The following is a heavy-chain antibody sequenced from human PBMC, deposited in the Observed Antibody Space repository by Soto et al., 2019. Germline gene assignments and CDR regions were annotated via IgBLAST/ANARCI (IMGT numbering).Heavy chain of an antibody. CDR1: GASISGFY. J-gene: IGHJ5*02. V-gene: IGHV4-4*07. CDR2: IYATGTT. CDR3: VRDGTKTLRDWFDP. D-gene: IGHD1-1*01. Sequence: ESRSLTCTVSGASISGFYWSWIRKSDGKGLEWIGRIYATGTTDYNPSLKSRVMMSVDTSKKRFSLKLRSVTAADTAVYYCVRDGTKTLRDWFDPWGQG.